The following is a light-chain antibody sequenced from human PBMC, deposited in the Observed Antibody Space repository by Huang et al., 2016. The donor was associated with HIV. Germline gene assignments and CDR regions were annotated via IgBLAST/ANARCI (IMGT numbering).Light chain of an antibody. CDR2: GAS. V-gene: IGKV3-11*01. CDR1: QSVSSD. J-gene: IGKJ1*01. Sequence: DIVLTQSPAPLSLSPGERATLSCRAGQSVSSDLAWYQQTPGQAPRRLVPGASHRATVIPARFSGSGSGTDFTLSISSLEPEDFAVYYCHQHSSWPGTFGQGTRVEIK. CDR3: HQHSSWPGT.